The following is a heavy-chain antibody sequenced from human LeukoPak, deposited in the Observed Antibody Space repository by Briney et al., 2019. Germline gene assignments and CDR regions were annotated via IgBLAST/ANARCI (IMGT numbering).Heavy chain of an antibody. D-gene: IGHD6-19*01. CDR2: IYYSGST. CDR3: ARAVSGRFDY. V-gene: IGHV4-59*08. CDR1: GGSFSGYY. Sequence: PSETLSLTCAVYGGSFSGYYWSWIRQPPGKGLEWTGYIYYSGSTNYNPSLKSRVTISVDTSKNQFSLKLSSVTAADTAIYYCARAVSGRFDYWGQGTLVTVSS. J-gene: IGHJ4*02.